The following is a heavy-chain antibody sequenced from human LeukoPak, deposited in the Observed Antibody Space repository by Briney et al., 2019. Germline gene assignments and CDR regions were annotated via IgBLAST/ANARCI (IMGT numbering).Heavy chain of an antibody. Sequence: PGGSLRLSCAASGFTFSSYAMHWVRQAPGKGLEWVAVISYDGSNKYYADSVKGRFTISRDNSKNTLYLQMNSLRAEDTAVYYCADGAEGYSGYDLGYYGMDVWGQGTTVTVSS. CDR2: ISYDGSNK. D-gene: IGHD5-12*01. CDR3: ADGAEGYSGYDLGYYGMDV. CDR1: GFTFSSYA. J-gene: IGHJ6*02. V-gene: IGHV3-30-3*01.